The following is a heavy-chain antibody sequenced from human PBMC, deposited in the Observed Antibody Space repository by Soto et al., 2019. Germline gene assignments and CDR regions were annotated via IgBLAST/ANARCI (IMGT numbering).Heavy chain of an antibody. V-gene: IGHV1-69*01. CDR3: ARDPRIYCTSSSCHSYFDS. CDR1: GGSFTSYS. Sequence: QVQLVQSGAEVKKPGSSLKLSCRASGGSFTSYSISWLRQAPGQGLEWMGGIIPVFGTTSYAQRLQGRVTITADESTNTAYLALSSLVSEGAAVYYCARDPRIYCTSSSCHSYFDSWGQGTLVTVSS. D-gene: IGHD2-2*01. J-gene: IGHJ4*02. CDR2: IIPVFGTT.